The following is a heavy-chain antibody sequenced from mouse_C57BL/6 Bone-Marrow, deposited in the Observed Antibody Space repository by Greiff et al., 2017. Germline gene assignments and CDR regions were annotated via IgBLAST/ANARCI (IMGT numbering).Heavy chain of an antibody. Sequence: VQLKESGPGLVAPSQSLSITCPVSGFSLTSYGVDWVRQPPGKGLEWLGVIWGGGSTNYNSALMSRLSISKDNSKSQVFLKMNSLQTDDTAMYCCATYGRGFAYWGQGTLVTVSA. V-gene: IGHV2-9*01. D-gene: IGHD1-1*01. CDR2: IWGGGST. J-gene: IGHJ3*01. CDR3: ATYGRGFAY. CDR1: GFSLTSYG.